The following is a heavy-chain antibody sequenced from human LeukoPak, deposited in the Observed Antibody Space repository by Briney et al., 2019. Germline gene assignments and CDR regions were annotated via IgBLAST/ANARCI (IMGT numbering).Heavy chain of an antibody. J-gene: IGHJ4*02. CDR2: IYYSGST. Sequence: PSETLSLTCTVSGGSISSYYWSWIRQPPGKGLEWIGYIYYSGSTNYNPSLKSRVTISVDTSKNQFSLKLSSVTAADTAVYYCARDSVIVGATPLDYWGQGTLVTVS. CDR3: ARDSVIVGATPLDY. D-gene: IGHD1-26*01. V-gene: IGHV4-59*01. CDR1: GGSISSYY.